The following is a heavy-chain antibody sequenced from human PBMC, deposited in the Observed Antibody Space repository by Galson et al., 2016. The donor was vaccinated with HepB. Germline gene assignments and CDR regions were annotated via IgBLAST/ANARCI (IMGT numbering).Heavy chain of an antibody. CDR1: GGSISSRSYY. D-gene: IGHD5-12*01. J-gene: IGHJ4*02. V-gene: IGHV4-39*02. CDR3: ARLGYSAYVLDS. Sequence: ETLSLTCTVSGGSISSRSYYWGWIRQPPGKDLEWIGSIYYSGTTYYNPSLKSRVNISVDASKNYFSLRLTSVTAADTAVYYCARLGYSAYVLDSWGQGTRVSVSS. CDR2: IYYSGTT.